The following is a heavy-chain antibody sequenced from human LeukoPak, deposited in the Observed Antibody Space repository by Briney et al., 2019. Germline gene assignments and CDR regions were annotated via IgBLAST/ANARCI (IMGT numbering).Heavy chain of an antibody. J-gene: IGHJ5*02. Sequence: SETLSFTSSVSGFSISSSYWGWIRQRPGKGLEWRGYIYHSGSTNYNTSLKSRATISVDTSKNQFSLKLSSVTAADTAVYYCARGLRGSGTYDWFDPWGQGTLVTVSS. CDR2: IYHSGST. CDR3: ARGLRGSGTYDWFDP. D-gene: IGHD3-10*01. CDR1: GFSISSSY. V-gene: IGHV4-59*01.